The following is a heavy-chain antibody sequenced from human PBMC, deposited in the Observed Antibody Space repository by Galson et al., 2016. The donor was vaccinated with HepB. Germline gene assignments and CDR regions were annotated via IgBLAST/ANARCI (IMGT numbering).Heavy chain of an antibody. Sequence: SVKVSCKASGFTFTSYDISWVRQTPGEGLEWLGRISAYNGNTNYAQNLQGRVTMTTDTSTSTAYMELRSLRSDDTAVYYCARGANYFGPWGQGTLVTVSP. CDR3: ARGANYFGP. D-gene: IGHD3-10*01. J-gene: IGHJ5*02. V-gene: IGHV1-18*01. CDR2: ISAYNGNT. CDR1: GFTFTSYD.